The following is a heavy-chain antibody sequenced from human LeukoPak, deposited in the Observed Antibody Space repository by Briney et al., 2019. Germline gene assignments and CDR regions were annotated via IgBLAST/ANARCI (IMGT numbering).Heavy chain of an antibody. V-gene: IGHV3-23*01. Sequence: AGGSLRLSCAASGFTFSSYAVSWVRQAPGVGLEWVSTISGRGGSTFYADSVKGRFTISRDNSKNTLYLQMNSLRADDTAAYYCAKGYYDILTDYFHNWFNPWGQGTLVIVSS. J-gene: IGHJ5*02. CDR3: AKGYYDILTDYFHNWFNP. CDR1: GFTFSSYA. CDR2: ISGRGGST. D-gene: IGHD3-9*01.